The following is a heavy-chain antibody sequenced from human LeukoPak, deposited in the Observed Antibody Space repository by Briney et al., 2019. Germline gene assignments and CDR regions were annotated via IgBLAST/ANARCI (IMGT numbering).Heavy chain of an antibody. J-gene: IGHJ4*02. CDR2: LSAAGGDT. V-gene: IGHV3-23*01. CDR3: ARVLYTSGRTFDY. Sequence: GGSLRLSCAASGFTFSSYWMHWVRQAPEKGLEWVSALSAAGGDTYYSDSVKGRFTISRDNSKNTLYLQMNSLRAEDTAIYYCARVLYTSGRTFDYWGQGALVTVSS. D-gene: IGHD3-10*01. CDR1: GFTFSSYW.